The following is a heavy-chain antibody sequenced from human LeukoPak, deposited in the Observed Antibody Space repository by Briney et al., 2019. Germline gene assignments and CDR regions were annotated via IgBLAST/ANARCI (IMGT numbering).Heavy chain of an antibody. CDR3: ARRRVWGSYRPLDY. D-gene: IGHD3-16*02. V-gene: IGHV4-59*01. Sequence: SETLSLTCTVSGGSISSYYWSWIRQPPGKGLEWIGYIYYSGSTNYNPSLKSRVTISVDTSKNQFSLKLSSVTAADTAVYYCARRRVWGSYRPLDYWGQGTLVTVSS. CDR2: IYYSGST. CDR1: GGSISSYY. J-gene: IGHJ4*02.